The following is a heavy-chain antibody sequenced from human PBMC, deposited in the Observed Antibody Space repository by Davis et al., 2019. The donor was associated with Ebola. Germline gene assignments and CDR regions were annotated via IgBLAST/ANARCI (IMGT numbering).Heavy chain of an antibody. J-gene: IGHJ4*02. CDR1: GNNLTTSW. V-gene: IGHV5-51*01. Sequence: GGSLRLSCKSSGNNLTTSWIAWVRQLPGKGVEWMAMIYPADSTTKYSPSFRGLVTISVDRSTTTAYLQWNSLKASDTAMYYCASGMIVMGFRFDYWGQGTPVTVSS. CDR2: IYPADSTT. D-gene: IGHD2-21*01. CDR3: ASGMIVMGFRFDY.